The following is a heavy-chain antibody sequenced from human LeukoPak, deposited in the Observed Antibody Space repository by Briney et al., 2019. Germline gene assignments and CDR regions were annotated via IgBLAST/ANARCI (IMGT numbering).Heavy chain of an antibody. J-gene: IGHJ4*02. CDR1: GFTVSSYA. V-gene: IGHV3-23*01. CDR3: AKIIEAAGIGY. Sequence: GGSLRLSCAASGFTVSSYAMSWVRQAAGKGLEWVGAISGSGGSTYYADSVKGRVTISRDNSKNTLYLQMSSLTADDTAVYLCAKIIEAAGIGYWGQGTLVTVSS. D-gene: IGHD6-13*01. CDR2: ISGSGGST.